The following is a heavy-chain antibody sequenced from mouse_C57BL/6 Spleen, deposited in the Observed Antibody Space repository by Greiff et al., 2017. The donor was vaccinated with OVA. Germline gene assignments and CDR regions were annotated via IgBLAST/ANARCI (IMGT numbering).Heavy chain of an antibody. D-gene: IGHD2-5*01. Sequence: VQLQQSGPGLVAPSQSLSITCTVSGFSLTSYAISWVRQPPGKGLEWLGVIWTGGGTNYNSALKSRLSISKDNSKSQVFLKMNSLQTDDTARYYCARNLDSNYEGYYAMDYWGQGTSVTVSS. J-gene: IGHJ4*01. CDR1: GFSLTSYA. CDR2: IWTGGGT. CDR3: ARNLDSNYEGYYAMDY. V-gene: IGHV2-9-1*01.